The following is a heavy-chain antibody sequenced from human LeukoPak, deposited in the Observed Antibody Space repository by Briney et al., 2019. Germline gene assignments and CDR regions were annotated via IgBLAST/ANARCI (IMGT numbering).Heavy chain of an antibody. Sequence: PSETLSLTCAVYGESFSGYFWSWIRQPPGKGLEWIGKINHSGSTNYNPSLKSRVTISVDTSKNQFSLKLSSVTAADTAVYYCAGEGAVDGYFDYWGQGTLVTVSS. CDR1: GESFSGYF. V-gene: IGHV4-34*01. J-gene: IGHJ4*02. CDR3: AGEGAVDGYFDY. CDR2: INHSGST. D-gene: IGHD6-19*01.